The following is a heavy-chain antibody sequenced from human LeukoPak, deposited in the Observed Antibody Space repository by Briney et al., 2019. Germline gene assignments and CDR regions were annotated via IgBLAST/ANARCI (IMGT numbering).Heavy chain of an antibody. CDR2: ITGTETT. CDR1: GFTLSAYG. D-gene: IGHD2-2*01. CDR3: ANLRYAY. Sequence: AGGSLRLSCAASGFTLSAYGVSWVRQAPGKGLECVSSITGTETTYYAASVKGRFTISSDTSKNTVYLQANSLRVEDTAVYYCANLRYAYWGQGTLVTVSS. J-gene: IGHJ4*02. V-gene: IGHV3-23*01.